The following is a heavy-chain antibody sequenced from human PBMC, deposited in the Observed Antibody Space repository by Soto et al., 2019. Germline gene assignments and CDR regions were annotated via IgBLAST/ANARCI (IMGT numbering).Heavy chain of an antibody. CDR1: GGSLSSISYY. J-gene: IGHJ5*02. V-gene: IGHV4-39*01. Sequence: SETLSHTCTVSGGSLSSISYYWGWIRPPPGKGLEWIGSIYYSGSTYYNPSLKSRVTISVYTSKNQFSLKLSSVTAADTAVYYCASHLHRSSWYSPLDPRGQGTLVTVSS. CDR2: IYYSGST. CDR3: ASHLHRSSWYSPLDP. D-gene: IGHD6-13*01.